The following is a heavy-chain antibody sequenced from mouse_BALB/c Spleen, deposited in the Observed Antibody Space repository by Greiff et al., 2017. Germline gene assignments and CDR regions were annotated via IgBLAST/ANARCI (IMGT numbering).Heavy chain of an antibody. V-gene: IGHV1S56*01. CDR1: GYTFTSYY. CDR2: IYPGNVNT. J-gene: IGHJ4*01. CDR3: AREEEVRRAMDY. D-gene: IGHD2-14*01. Sequence: QVQLQQSGPELVKPGASVRISCKASGYTFTSYYIHWVKQRPGQGLEWIGWIYPGNVNTKYNEKFKGKATLTADKSSSTAYMQLSSLTSEDSAVYFCAREEEVRRAMDYWGQGTSVTVSS.